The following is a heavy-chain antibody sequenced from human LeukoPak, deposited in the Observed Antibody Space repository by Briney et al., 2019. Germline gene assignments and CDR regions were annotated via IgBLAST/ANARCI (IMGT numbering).Heavy chain of an antibody. Sequence: PGGSLRLSCAASGFTFSSYEMTWVRQAPGKGLEWISYISSSGSAIYYADSVKGRFTISRDNAKNSLYLQTNSLRAEDTAVYYCARDYNFDYWGQGTLVTVSS. CDR2: ISSSGSAI. CDR3: ARDYNFDY. CDR1: GFTFSSYE. J-gene: IGHJ4*02. V-gene: IGHV3-48*03.